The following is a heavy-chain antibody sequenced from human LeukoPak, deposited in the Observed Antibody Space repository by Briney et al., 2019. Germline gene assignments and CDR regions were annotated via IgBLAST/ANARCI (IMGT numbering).Heavy chain of an antibody. CDR3: ARSRYSGYPFDY. CDR1: GGSISSYY. V-gene: IGHV4-59*01. J-gene: IGHJ4*02. CDR2: IYYSGNT. Sequence: PSETLSLTCTVSGGSISSYYWSWIRQPPGKGLEWIGFIYYSGNTDYNLSLKSRVTISVDTSKNQFSLKLSSVTAADTAVYFCARSRYSGYPFDYWGQGTLVTVSS. D-gene: IGHD5-12*01.